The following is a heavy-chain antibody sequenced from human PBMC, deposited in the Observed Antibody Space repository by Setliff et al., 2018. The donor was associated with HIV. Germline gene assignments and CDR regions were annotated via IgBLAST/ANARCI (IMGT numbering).Heavy chain of an antibody. J-gene: IGHJ3*02. D-gene: IGHD3-22*01. CDR1: GGSISSISYY. CDR3: ATTRGPYYYDSSGHREGAFDI. CDR2: IYPSAST. Sequence: PSETLSLTCSVSGGSISSISYYWGWIRSPRKGLEWIGYIYPSASTNYNPSLKSRVTISVDTSKNQFSLKLSSVTAADTAVYYCATTRGPYYYDSSGHREGAFDIWGQGTMVTVSS. V-gene: IGHV4-61*05.